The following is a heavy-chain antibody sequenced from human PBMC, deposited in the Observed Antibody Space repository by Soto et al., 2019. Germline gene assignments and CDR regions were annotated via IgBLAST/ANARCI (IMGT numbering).Heavy chain of an antibody. CDR3: ARHRIQLGAFDY. Sequence: GGSLRLSCAASGFTFSSYGMHWVRQAPGKGLEWVAVIWYDGSNKYYADSVKGRFTISRDNSKNTLYLQMNSLRAEDTAVYYCARHRIQLGAFDYRGQGTLVTVSS. CDR2: IWYDGSNK. CDR1: GFTFSSYG. J-gene: IGHJ4*02. V-gene: IGHV3-33*01. D-gene: IGHD5-18*01.